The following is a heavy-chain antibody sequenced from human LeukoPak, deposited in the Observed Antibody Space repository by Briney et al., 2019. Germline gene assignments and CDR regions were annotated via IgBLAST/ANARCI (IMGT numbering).Heavy chain of an antibody. J-gene: IGHJ4*02. V-gene: IGHV1-46*01. D-gene: IGHD3-10*01. Sequence: ASVKVSCKTSGHTFSTYYMHWVRQAPRQGLEWLGIIHPTDGSTSYTQKIQGRVTMTRDTASGTVYLELSSLSSEDTAVYWCARANGGGLDYWGQGTLITVSS. CDR1: GHTFSTYY. CDR3: ARANGGGLDY. CDR2: IHPTDGST.